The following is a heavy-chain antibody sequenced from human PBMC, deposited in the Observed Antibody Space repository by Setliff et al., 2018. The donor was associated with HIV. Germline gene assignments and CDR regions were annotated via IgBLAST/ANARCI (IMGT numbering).Heavy chain of an antibody. CDR1: GGSISSGGFY. J-gene: IGHJ3*02. D-gene: IGHD3-16*01. CDR3: ARRRGRGAFDI. Sequence: PSETLSLTCTVSGGSISSGGFYWTWIRQHPGKGLEWIGYIYYSGSTYYNPSLKSRLTISLDTSKNQFSLKLTSVTAADTAVYYCARRRGRGAFDIWGQGTMVTVSS. V-gene: IGHV4-31*03. CDR2: IYYSGST.